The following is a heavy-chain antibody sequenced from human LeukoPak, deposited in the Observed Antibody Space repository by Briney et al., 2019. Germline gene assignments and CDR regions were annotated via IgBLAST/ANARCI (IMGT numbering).Heavy chain of an antibody. J-gene: IGHJ4*02. Sequence: ASVKVSCKVSGYTLTDLSMHWVRQAPGKGLEWMGGFDPEDGETIYAQKFQGRVTMTEGTSTDTAYMELRSLRSEDTAVYYCATSYCSGGSCYSSGGDYWGQGTLVTVSS. D-gene: IGHD2-15*01. CDR1: GYTLTDLS. CDR2: FDPEDGET. V-gene: IGHV1-24*01. CDR3: ATSYCSGGSCYSSGGDY.